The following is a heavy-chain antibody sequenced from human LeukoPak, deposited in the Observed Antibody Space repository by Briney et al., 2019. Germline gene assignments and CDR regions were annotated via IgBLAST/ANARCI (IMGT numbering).Heavy chain of an antibody. CDR2: IYPGDSDT. Sequence: GESLKISCKGSRYSFTSYWIGWVRQMPGKGLEWMGIIYPGDSDTRYSPSFQGQVTISADKSISTAYLQWSSLKASDTAMYYCARHAYYYDNSGYYFGYWGQGTLVTVSS. V-gene: IGHV5-51*01. J-gene: IGHJ4*02. D-gene: IGHD3-22*01. CDR1: RYSFTSYW. CDR3: ARHAYYYDNSGYYFGY.